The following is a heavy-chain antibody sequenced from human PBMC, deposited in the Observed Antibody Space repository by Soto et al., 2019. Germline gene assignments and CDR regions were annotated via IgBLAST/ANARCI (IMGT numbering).Heavy chain of an antibody. CDR1: GFTFSDYC. J-gene: IGHJ5*02. CDR3: ARDRPHNWFDP. Sequence: EVRLVESGGGLVQPGGSLRLSCAASGFTFSDYCMHWVRQAPETGLVWVSGISNDGAFAAYAESVKGRFTISRDNAQNMMYLQMNSLRAEDTALYYCARDRPHNWFDPWGQGILVTVSS. V-gene: IGHV3-74*03. CDR2: ISNDGAFA.